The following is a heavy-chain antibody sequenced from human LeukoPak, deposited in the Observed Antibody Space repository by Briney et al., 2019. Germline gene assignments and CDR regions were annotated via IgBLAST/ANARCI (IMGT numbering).Heavy chain of an antibody. CDR3: ARDINYDFWSGFYYYYYMDV. D-gene: IGHD3-3*01. J-gene: IGHJ6*03. Sequence: GRSLRLSCAASGFTFGSYAMHWVRQAPGKGLEWVAVISYDGSNKYYADSVKGRFTISRDNSKNTLYLQMNSLRAEDTAVYYCARDINYDFWSGFYYYYYMDVWGKGTTVTVSS. V-gene: IGHV3-30*04. CDR1: GFTFGSYA. CDR2: ISYDGSNK.